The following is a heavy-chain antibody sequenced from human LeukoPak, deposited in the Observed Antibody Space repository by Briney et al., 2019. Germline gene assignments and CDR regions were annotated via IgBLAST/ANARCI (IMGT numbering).Heavy chain of an antibody. CDR2: IYYSGST. V-gene: IGHV4-34*01. CDR3: ARQYCSSTSCYTDYYYYMDV. Sequence: PSETLSLTCAVYGGSFSAYYWSWIRQPPGKGLEWIGSIYYSGSTYYNPSHKSRVTISVDTSKNQFSLKLSSVTAADTAVYYCARQYCSSTSCYTDYYYYMDVWGKGTTVTVSS. J-gene: IGHJ6*03. D-gene: IGHD2-2*02. CDR1: GGSFSAYY.